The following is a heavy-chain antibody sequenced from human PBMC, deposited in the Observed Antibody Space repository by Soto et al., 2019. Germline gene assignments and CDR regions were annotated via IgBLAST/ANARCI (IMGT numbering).Heavy chain of an antibody. D-gene: IGHD1-26*01. CDR1: GASISSGDFV. J-gene: IGHJ4*02. V-gene: IGHV4-30-4*01. CDR3: ARLGGSVDD. Sequence: QVQLRESGAGLVKPSQTLSLTCTVSGASISSGDFVWSWIRQPPGKGLEWTGYVRYSGSTYYNPSLKSRVTISVDTSKNQFSLTLSSVTAADTAVYYCARLGGSVDDWGQGTLVTVS. CDR2: VRYSGST.